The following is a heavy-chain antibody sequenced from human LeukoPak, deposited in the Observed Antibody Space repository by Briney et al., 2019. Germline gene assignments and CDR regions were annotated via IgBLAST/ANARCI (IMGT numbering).Heavy chain of an antibody. V-gene: IGHV1-69*13. D-gene: IGHD3-16*01. J-gene: IGHJ4*02. CDR3: ANLNAPYWGNLDY. CDR2: IIPIFGTA. Sequence: GASVKVSCKASGGTFSSYAISWVRQAPGQGLEWMGGIIPIFGTANYAQKFQGRVTITADESTSTAYMELSSLRSEDTAVYYCANLNAPYWGNLDYWGQGTLVTVSS. CDR1: GGTFSSYA.